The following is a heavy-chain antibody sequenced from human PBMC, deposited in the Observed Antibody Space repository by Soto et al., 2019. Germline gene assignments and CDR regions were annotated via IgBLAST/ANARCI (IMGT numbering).Heavy chain of an antibody. D-gene: IGHD3-10*01. Sequence: SQTLSLTCAISGDSVSSNSAAWNWIRQSPSRGLEWLGRTYYRSKWYNDYAVSVKSRITINPDTSKNQFSLQLNSVTPEDTAVYYCARVSFGELLRTDYYYGMDVWAQGTTVIVSS. CDR2: TYYRSKWYN. J-gene: IGHJ6*01. V-gene: IGHV6-1*01. CDR3: ARVSFGELLRTDYYYGMDV. CDR1: GDSVSSNSAA.